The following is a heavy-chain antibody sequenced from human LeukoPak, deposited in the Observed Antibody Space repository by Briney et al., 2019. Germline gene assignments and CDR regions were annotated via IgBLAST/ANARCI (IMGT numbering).Heavy chain of an antibody. D-gene: IGHD3-10*01. CDR2: ISGSGGST. Sequence: GGSLRLSCAASGFTFSSYGMSWVRQAPGKGLEWVSAISGSGGSTYYADSVKGRFTISRDNAKNSLYLQMNSLRAEDTAVYYCARGARGSGTASDYWGQGTLVTASS. J-gene: IGHJ4*02. CDR3: ARGARGSGTASDY. V-gene: IGHV3-23*01. CDR1: GFTFSSYG.